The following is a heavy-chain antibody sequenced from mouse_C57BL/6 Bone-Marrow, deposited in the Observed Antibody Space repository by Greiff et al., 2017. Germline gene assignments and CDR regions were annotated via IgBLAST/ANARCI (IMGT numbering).Heavy chain of an antibody. D-gene: IGHD1-1*01. CDR3: AREGGGSSLFAY. CDR2: IDPSDSYT. CDR1: GYTFTSYW. V-gene: IGHV1-69*01. Sequence: QVQLQQPGAELVMPGASVKLSCKASGYTFTSYWMHWVKQRPGQGLEWIGEIDPSDSYTNYNQKFKGKSTLTVDKSSSTAYMQLSRLTSEDSAVYYCAREGGGSSLFAYWGQGTLVTVSA. J-gene: IGHJ3*01.